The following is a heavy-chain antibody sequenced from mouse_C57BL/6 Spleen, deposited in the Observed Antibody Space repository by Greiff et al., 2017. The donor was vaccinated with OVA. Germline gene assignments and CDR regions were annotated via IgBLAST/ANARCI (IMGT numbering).Heavy chain of an antibody. CDR3: VRLYYGDWYFDV. D-gene: IGHD1-1*01. CDR2: IRSKSNNYAT. J-gene: IGHJ1*03. V-gene: IGHV10-1*01. CDR1: GFSFNTYA. Sequence: GGGLVQPKGSLKLSCAASGFSFNTYAMNWVRQAPGKGLEWVARIRSKSNNYATYYADSVKDRFTISRDDSESMLYLQMNNLKTEDTAMYYCVRLYYGDWYFDVWGTGTTVTVSS.